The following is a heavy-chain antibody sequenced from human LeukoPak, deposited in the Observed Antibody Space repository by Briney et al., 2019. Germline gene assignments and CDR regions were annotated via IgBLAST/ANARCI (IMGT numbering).Heavy chain of an antibody. Sequence: ETLSLTCTVSGGSISSYYWSWIRQPPGKGLEWMANIKQDGSEKYYVDSVKGRFTISRENAMNSLYLQMNSLRVEDTSVYYCARLRGLSSGTYRYQTALEYWGQGSLVTVSS. CDR1: GGSISSYY. J-gene: IGHJ4*02. CDR3: ARLRGLSSGTYRYQTALEY. V-gene: IGHV3-7*01. CDR2: IKQDGSEK. D-gene: IGHD1-26*01.